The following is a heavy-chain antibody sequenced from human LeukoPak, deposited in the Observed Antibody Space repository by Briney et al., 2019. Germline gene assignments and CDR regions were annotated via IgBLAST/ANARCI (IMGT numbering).Heavy chain of an antibody. D-gene: IGHD6-13*01. CDR1: GFTFSRNL. J-gene: IGHJ4*02. CDR3: ASERPSSSWYDY. V-gene: IGHV3-7*01. CDR2: IYQDGSEK. Sequence: GGSLRLSCAASGFTFSRNLMTWVRQAPGKGLEWVANIYQDGSEKYYVDSVRGRFTISRDNAKNTLYLQMNSLRAEDTAVYFCASERPSSSWYDYWGQGTLVTVSS.